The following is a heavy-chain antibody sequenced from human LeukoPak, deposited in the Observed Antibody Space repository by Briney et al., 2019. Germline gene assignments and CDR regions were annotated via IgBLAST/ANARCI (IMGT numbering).Heavy chain of an antibody. J-gene: IGHJ4*02. CDR3: ARGYYDTSGFSNPFDY. V-gene: IGHV4-4*09. Sequence: SETLSLTCTVSGGSISSYYWSWIRQTPEKGLEWIGYIHSSGQTSYNPSLSGRVTISVDMSKNQFSLRLTSMTAADTAVYFCARGYYDTSGFSNPFDYWGQGALVTVSS. CDR2: IHSSGQT. CDR1: GGSISSYY. D-gene: IGHD3-22*01.